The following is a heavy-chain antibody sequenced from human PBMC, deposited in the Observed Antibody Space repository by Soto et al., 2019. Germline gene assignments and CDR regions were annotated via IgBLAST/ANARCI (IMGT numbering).Heavy chain of an antibody. D-gene: IGHD2-15*01. V-gene: IGHV3-23*01. Sequence: PEGSLRLSCAASGFTFSSYAMGWVRQGPGKGLEWVAVVSIGGSTHYADSVRGRFTISRDNSKNTLSLQMNSLTAEDTAVYFCAKRRGAGGHFDYWGQGALDTVSS. J-gene: IGHJ4*02. CDR1: GFTFSSYA. CDR3: AKRRGAGGHFDY. CDR2: VSIGGST.